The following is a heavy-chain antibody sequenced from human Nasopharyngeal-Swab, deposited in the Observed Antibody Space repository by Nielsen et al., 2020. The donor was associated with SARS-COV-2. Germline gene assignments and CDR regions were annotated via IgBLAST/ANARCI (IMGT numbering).Heavy chain of an antibody. Sequence: GESLKISCAASGFTFSSYGMHWVRQAPGKGLEWVAVISYDGSNKYYADSVKGRFTISRDNAKNSLYLQMNSLRAKDTALYYCAKLVVTDDAFDIWGQGTMVTVSS. V-gene: IGHV3-30*18. CDR2: ISYDGSNK. J-gene: IGHJ3*02. D-gene: IGHD3-22*01. CDR3: AKLVVTDDAFDI. CDR1: GFTFSSYG.